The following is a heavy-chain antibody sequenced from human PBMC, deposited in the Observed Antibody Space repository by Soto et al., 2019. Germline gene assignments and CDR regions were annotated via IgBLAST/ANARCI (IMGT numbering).Heavy chain of an antibody. D-gene: IGHD6-13*01. V-gene: IGHV4-39*01. CDR3: ARLQAAVPHY. CDR2: IFYDGYT. CDR1: GDSISGSPYF. Sequence: TLSLTCTVSGDSISGSPYFWGWIRQPPGKRLEWIGSIFYDGYTLYTPSLRSRVTISVDTSKNQFSLKLASVAAADTATYFCARLQAAVPHYWGQGTLVTVSS. J-gene: IGHJ4*02.